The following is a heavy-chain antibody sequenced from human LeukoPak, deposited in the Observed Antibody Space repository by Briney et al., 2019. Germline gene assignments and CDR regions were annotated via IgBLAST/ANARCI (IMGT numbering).Heavy chain of an antibody. D-gene: IGHD1-26*01. V-gene: IGHV1-24*01. CDR1: GYTLTELS. CDR3: ATDLGRVGATIEPFDY. CDR2: FDPEDGET. J-gene: IGHJ4*02. Sequence: ASVTVSCKVSGYTLTELSMHWVRQAPGKGLEWMGGFDPEDGETIYAQKFQGRVTMTEDTPTDTAYMELSSLRSEDTAVYYCATDLGRVGATIEPFDYWGQGTLVTVSS.